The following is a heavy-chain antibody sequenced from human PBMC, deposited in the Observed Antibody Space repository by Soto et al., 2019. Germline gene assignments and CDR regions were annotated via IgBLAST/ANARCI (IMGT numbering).Heavy chain of an antibody. J-gene: IGHJ4*02. Sequence: DSVKGRFTISRDNSKNTVYLQMNSLRAEDTAVYYCARGVAETQLWFDYWGQGTLVTVSS. D-gene: IGHD5-18*01. V-gene: IGHV3-30*07. CDR3: ARGVAETQLWFDY.